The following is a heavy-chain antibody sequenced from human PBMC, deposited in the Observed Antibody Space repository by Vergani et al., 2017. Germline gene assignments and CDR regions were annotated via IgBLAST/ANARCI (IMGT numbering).Heavy chain of an antibody. J-gene: IGHJ3*02. V-gene: IGHV1-69*01. CDR1: GGTFSSYA. Sequence: QVQLVQSGAEVKKPGSSVKVSCKASGGTFSSYAISWVRQAPGQGLEWMGGIIPIFGTANYAQKFQGRVTITADESTSTAYMELSSLRSEDTAVYYCARDGVLRYFDWLLYHDAFDIWGQGTMVTVSS. CDR3: ARDGVLRYFDWLLYHDAFDI. D-gene: IGHD3-9*01. CDR2: IIPIFGTA.